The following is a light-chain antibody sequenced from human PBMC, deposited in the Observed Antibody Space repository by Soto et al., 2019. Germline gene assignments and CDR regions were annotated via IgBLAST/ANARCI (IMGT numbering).Light chain of an antibody. CDR2: GSA. Sequence: EIVMTQSPATLSVSPGERATLSCRASQSVFSSLAWYQQRPGQAPRLLIYGSATRATGIPARFSGSGSGTEFTLTISSLQSEDFAEYHCQQYNNWPQTFGQGTKVDIK. CDR3: QQYNNWPQT. V-gene: IGKV3-15*01. CDR1: QSVFSS. J-gene: IGKJ1*01.